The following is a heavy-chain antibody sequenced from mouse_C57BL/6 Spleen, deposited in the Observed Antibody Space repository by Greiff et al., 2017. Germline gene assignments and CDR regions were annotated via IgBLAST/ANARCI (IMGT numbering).Heavy chain of an antibody. CDR2: INPNNGGT. Sequence: VQLQQSGPELVKPGASVKISCKASGYTFTDYYMNWVKQSHGKSLEWIGDINPNNGGTSYNQKFKGKATLTVDKSSSTAYMELRSLTSEDSAVYYCASYYGNYYAMGYWGQGTSVTVSS. CDR3: ASYYGNYYAMGY. V-gene: IGHV1-26*01. D-gene: IGHD2-1*01. CDR1: GYTFTDYY. J-gene: IGHJ4*01.